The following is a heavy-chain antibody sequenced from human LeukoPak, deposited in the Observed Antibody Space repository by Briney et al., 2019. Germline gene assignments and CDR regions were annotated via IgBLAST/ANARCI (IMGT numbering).Heavy chain of an antibody. CDR2: ISWNSGSI. CDR1: GFTFDDYA. CDR3: AKDSVLLWFGEENWFDP. D-gene: IGHD3-10*01. V-gene: IGHV3-9*01. J-gene: IGHJ5*02. Sequence: GGSLRLSCAASGFTFDDYAMHWVRQAPGKGLEWVSGISWNSGSIGYADSVKGRFTISRDNAKNSLYLQMNSLRAEDTALYYCAKDSVLLWFGEENWFDPSGQGTLVTVSS.